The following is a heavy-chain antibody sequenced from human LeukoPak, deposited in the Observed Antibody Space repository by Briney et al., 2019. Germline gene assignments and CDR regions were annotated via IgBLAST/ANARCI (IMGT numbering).Heavy chain of an antibody. J-gene: IGHJ4*02. CDR2: INSDGSST. D-gene: IGHD3-3*01. CDR1: GFTFSSYW. V-gene: IGHV3-74*01. Sequence: PGGSLRLSCAASGFTFSSYWMHLVRQAPGKGLVWVSRINSDGSSTSYADSVKGRFTISRDNAKNTLYLQMNSLRAEDTAVYYCARDSEGSRITIFGVVDYWGQGTLVTVSS. CDR3: ARDSEGSRITIFGVVDY.